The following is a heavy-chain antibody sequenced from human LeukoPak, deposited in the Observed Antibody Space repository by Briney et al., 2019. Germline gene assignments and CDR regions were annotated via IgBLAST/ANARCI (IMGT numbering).Heavy chain of an antibody. D-gene: IGHD1-7*01. J-gene: IGHJ3*02. Sequence: PSETLSLTCTVSGGSISSYNWSWIRQPARAGLEWIGRIYTSGSSNYNPSLKSRVTISVDTSKNQYSLTLSSVTAADTAVYYCARGGLELGDAFDIWGQGTMVTVSS. CDR1: GGSISSYN. CDR3: ARGGLELGDAFDI. CDR2: IYTSGSS. V-gene: IGHV4-4*07.